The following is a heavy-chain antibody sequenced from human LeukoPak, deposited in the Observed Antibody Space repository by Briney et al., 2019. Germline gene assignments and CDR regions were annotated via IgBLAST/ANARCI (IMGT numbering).Heavy chain of an antibody. CDR1: GFTFSSYA. Sequence: PGGSLRLSCAASGFTFSSYAMSWVRQAPGKGLEWVSAISGTGGNTYYADSVKGRFTISRDNSKNTLHLQMNSLRAEDTAVYYCAKDATIAPRLVDYWGQGTLVTVSS. CDR3: AKDATIAPRLVDY. V-gene: IGHV3-23*01. CDR2: ISGTGGNT. J-gene: IGHJ4*02. D-gene: IGHD6-6*01.